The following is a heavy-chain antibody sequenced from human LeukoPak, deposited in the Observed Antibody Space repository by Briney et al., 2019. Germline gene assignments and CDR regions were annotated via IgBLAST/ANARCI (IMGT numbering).Heavy chain of an antibody. Sequence: GASVKVSCKASGYIFTGYYMHWVRQAPGQGLEWMGWINPNSGGTNYAQKFQGWVTMTRDTSISTAYMELSRLRSDDTAVYYCAREVAVTTSADAFDIWGQGTMVTVSS. J-gene: IGHJ3*02. CDR2: INPNSGGT. CDR1: GYIFTGYY. D-gene: IGHD4-17*01. CDR3: AREVAVTTSADAFDI. V-gene: IGHV1-2*04.